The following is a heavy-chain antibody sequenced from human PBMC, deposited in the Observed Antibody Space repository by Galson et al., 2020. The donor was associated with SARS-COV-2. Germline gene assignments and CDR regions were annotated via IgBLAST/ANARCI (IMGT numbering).Heavy chain of an antibody. D-gene: IGHD4-17*01. CDR2: ISSSSSYI. V-gene: IGHV3-21*01. CDR1: GFTFSSYS. Sequence: GESLKISCAASGFTFSSYSMNWVRQAPGKGLEWVSSISSSSSYIYYADSVKGRFTISRDNAKNSLYLQMNSLRAEDTAVYYCARDPTTVTRDWGQGTLVTVSS. CDR3: ARDPTTVTRD. J-gene: IGHJ4*02.